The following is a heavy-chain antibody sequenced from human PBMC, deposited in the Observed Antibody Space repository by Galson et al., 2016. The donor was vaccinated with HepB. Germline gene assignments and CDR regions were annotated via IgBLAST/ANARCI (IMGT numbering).Heavy chain of an antibody. CDR1: GFNLSDYY. Sequence: SLRLSCAASGFNLSDYYMSWIRQAPGKGLDWVSYISSSGNTIYYADSVKGRFTVSRDNAKNSMYLQMNSLRAEDTAVYYCARGTTYYDILTGYQRPFDFWGQGTLVTVSS. CDR3: ARGTTYYDILTGYQRPFDF. CDR2: ISSSGNTI. D-gene: IGHD3-9*01. V-gene: IGHV3-11*04. J-gene: IGHJ4*02.